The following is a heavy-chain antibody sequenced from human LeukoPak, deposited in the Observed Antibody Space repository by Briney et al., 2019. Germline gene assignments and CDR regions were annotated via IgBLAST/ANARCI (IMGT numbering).Heavy chain of an antibody. J-gene: IGHJ3*02. CDR1: GYTFTGYY. V-gene: IGHV1-2*02. CDR3: ARDLGGTDDAFDI. CDR2: INPNSGGT. Sequence: ASVKVSCKASGYTFTGYYMHWVRQAPGQGLEWMGWINPNSGGTNYAQKFQGRVTMTRDTSISTAYMELSRLRSDDMAVYYCARDLGGTDDAFDIWGQGTMVTVSS. D-gene: IGHD1-26*01.